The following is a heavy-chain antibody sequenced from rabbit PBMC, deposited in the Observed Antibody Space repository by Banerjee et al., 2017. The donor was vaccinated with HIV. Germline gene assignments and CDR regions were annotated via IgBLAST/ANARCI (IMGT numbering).Heavy chain of an antibody. CDR2: IYTGSGST. Sequence: QSLEESGGDLVKPEGSLTLTCTASGFSFSGSYYMFWVRQAPGKGLEWIGCIYTGSGSTYYASWAKGRFTISKSSSTTVTLQMTSLTAADTATYFCTTTNSYGYSGYDLWGPGTLVTVS. D-gene: IGHD7-1*01. CDR1: GFSFSGSYY. J-gene: IGHJ4*01. CDR3: TTTNSYGYSGYDL. V-gene: IGHV1S40*01.